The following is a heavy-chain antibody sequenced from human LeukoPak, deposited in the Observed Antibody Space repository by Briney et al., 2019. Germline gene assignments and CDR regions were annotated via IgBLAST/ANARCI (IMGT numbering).Heavy chain of an antibody. D-gene: IGHD1-1*01. CDR3: ASAPHHLDDY. J-gene: IGHJ4*02. CDR2: ISSDGSNK. CDR1: GFTFSIYG. Sequence: PGRSLRLSCAASGFTFSIYGIHWVRQAPGKGLEWVALISSDGSNKYYADSVKGRFTISRDNSKNTLLLQMNSLRPEDTAVYYCASAPHHLDDYWGQGTLVTVSS. V-gene: IGHV3-30*03.